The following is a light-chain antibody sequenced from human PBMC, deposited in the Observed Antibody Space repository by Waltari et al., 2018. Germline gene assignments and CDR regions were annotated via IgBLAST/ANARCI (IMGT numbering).Light chain of an antibody. Sequence: QSALTQPASVSGSPGQSITISCTGTSSDVGSYNLVSWYQQHPGKAPKLMIYEGSKRRAGVSNRFSGSKSGNTASLTISGLQAEDEADYYCCSYAGSSGHVFGTGTKVTVL. CDR1: SSDVGSYNL. CDR3: CSYAGSSGHV. J-gene: IGLJ1*01. CDR2: EGS. V-gene: IGLV2-23*01.